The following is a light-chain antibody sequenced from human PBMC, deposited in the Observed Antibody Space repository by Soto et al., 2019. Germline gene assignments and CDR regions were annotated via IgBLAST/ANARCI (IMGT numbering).Light chain of an antibody. CDR3: CLYAGTVAYV. CDR2: EVN. Sequence: QSALTQPASVSGSPGQSITISCAGTSSDIGNYHLVSWYQQHPGKAPKLIICEVNKRPSGISDRFSGSKSGNTASLTISGLQAEDEADYYCCLYAGTVAYVFGSGTKLTVL. J-gene: IGLJ1*01. V-gene: IGLV2-23*02. CDR1: SSDIGNYHL.